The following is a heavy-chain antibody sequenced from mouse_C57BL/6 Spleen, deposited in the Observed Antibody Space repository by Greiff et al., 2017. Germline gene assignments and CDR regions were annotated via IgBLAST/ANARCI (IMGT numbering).Heavy chain of an antibody. D-gene: IGHD1-1*01. CDR1: GFSLTSYA. CDR3: ARNIGHYYGSSYFDY. Sequence: VHLVESGPGLVAPSQSLSITCTVSGFSLTSYAISWVRQPPGKGLEWLGVIWTGGGTNYNSALKSRLSISKDNSKSQVFLKMNSLQTDDTARYYCARNIGHYYGSSYFDYWGQGTTLTVSS. V-gene: IGHV2-9-1*01. CDR2: IWTGGGT. J-gene: IGHJ2*01.